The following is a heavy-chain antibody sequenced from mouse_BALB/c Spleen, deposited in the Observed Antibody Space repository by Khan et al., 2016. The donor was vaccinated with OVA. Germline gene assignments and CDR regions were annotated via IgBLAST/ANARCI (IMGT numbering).Heavy chain of an antibody. CDR2: ISSYGDYT. J-gene: IGHJ3*01. CDR3: ARSPYGNFAY. CDR1: GFNFSTYA. V-gene: IGHV5-9-1*01. Sequence: EVELVESGGGLVKPGGSLKLSCAASGFNFSTYAMSWVRQTPEKRLEWVATISSYGDYTYYPDNVTGRFTISRDNAKNTLYLQMSSLRSEDTAMYYCARSPYGNFAYWGQGTLVTVSA. D-gene: IGHD2-1*01.